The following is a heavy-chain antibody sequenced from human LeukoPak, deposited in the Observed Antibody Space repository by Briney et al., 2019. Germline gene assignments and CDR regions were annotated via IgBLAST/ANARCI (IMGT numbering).Heavy chain of an antibody. J-gene: IGHJ3*02. Sequence: PGGSLRLSCAASGFTFDDYAMHWVRQAPGKGLEWVSGISWNSGSIGYADSVKGRFTISRDNAKNSLYLQMNGLRAEDMALYYCAKDIGQQLGTLGAFDIWGQGTMVTVSS. CDR3: AKDIGQQLGTLGAFDI. CDR2: ISWNSGSI. V-gene: IGHV3-9*03. CDR1: GFTFDDYA. D-gene: IGHD6-13*01.